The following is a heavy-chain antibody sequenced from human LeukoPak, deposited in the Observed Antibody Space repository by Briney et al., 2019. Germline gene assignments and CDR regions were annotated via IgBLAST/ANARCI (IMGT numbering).Heavy chain of an antibody. V-gene: IGHV4-61*01. CDR3: ARLVAGDYRYFDL. CDR1: GGSVSSGSYY. Sequence: SETLSLTCTVSGGSVSSGSYYWSWIRHPPGKGLEWIGYIYYSGSTNYNPSLKSRVTISVDTSKNQFSLKLSSVTAADTAVYYCARLVAGDYRYFDLWGRGTLVTVSS. J-gene: IGHJ2*01. D-gene: IGHD6-19*01. CDR2: IYYSGST.